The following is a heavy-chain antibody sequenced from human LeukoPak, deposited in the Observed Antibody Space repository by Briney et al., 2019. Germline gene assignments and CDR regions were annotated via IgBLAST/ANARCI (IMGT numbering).Heavy chain of an antibody. J-gene: IGHJ4*02. D-gene: IGHD6-19*01. CDR1: GFTFSSYA. CDR2: ISGSGGST. V-gene: IGHV3-23*01. CDR3: AKDSGRYSSGWY. Sequence: QPGESLRLSCAASGFTFSSYAMSWVRQAPGKGLEWVSAISGSGGSTYYADSVKGRFTISRDNSKNTLYLQMNSLRAEDTAVYYCAKDSGRYSSGWYWGQGTLVTVSS.